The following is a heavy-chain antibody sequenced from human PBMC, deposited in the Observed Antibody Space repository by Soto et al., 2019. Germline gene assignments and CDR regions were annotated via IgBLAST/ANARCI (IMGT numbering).Heavy chain of an antibody. D-gene: IGHD3-10*01. Sequence: QVQLVESGGGVVQPGRSLRLSCAASGFTFSSYGMHWVRQAPGKGLELVAVISYDGSNKYYADSVKGRFTISRDNTKNTLYLQMNSLRAEDTAVYYCAKGRPYGSGSHPNWFDPWGQGTLVTVSS. CDR1: GFTFSSYG. J-gene: IGHJ5*02. CDR3: AKGRPYGSGSHPNWFDP. CDR2: ISYDGSNK. V-gene: IGHV3-30*18.